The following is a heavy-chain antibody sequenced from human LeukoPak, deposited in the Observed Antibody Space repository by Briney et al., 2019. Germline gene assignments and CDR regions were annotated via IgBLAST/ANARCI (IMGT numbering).Heavy chain of an antibody. D-gene: IGHD2-15*01. J-gene: IGHJ4*02. V-gene: IGHV3-7*05. CDR3: ARVPRVGDYVDY. CDR2: IKQDGSEK. CDR1: RFTFSSYW. Sequence: GGSLRLSCVASRFTFSSYWMSWVRQAPGKGLEWVANIKQDGSEKYYVDSVKGRFIISRDNAKNSLYLQMNSLRVEDTAVYYCARVPRVGDYVDYWGQGTLVTVSS.